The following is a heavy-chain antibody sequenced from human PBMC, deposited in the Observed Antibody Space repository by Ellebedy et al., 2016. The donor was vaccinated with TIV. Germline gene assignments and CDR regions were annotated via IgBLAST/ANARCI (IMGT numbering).Heavy chain of an antibody. V-gene: IGHV3-21*04. J-gene: IGHJ2*01. CDR3: ARERNYYFDL. Sequence: PGGSLRLSCVASGFTFSNYNMNWVRQSPGKGLEWVSSIRSTGSDKYYAESVKGRFTISRDNSKNTVYQQMNSLKTEDTAVYYCARERNYYFDLWGRGTLVTVSS. CDR1: GFTFSNYN. CDR2: IRSTGSDK. D-gene: IGHD1-7*01.